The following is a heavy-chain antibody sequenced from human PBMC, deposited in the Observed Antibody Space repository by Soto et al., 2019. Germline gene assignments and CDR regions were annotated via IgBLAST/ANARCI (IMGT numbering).Heavy chain of an antibody. Sequence: QVQLQESGPGLVKPSETLSLTCTVSGGSISSYYWTWIRQSPGKGLEWIGYIYFSGSTNNNPSLKSRVPISVDTTKNQCSLKLSSVTAADTAVYYCARHSRPDLGLNWFDPWGQGTLVTVAS. J-gene: IGHJ5*02. D-gene: IGHD3-16*01. V-gene: IGHV4-59*08. CDR3: ARHSRPDLGLNWFDP. CDR1: GGSISSYY. CDR2: IYFSGST.